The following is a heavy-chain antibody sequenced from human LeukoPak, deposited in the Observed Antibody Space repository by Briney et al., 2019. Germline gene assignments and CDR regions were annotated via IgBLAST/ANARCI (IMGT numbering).Heavy chain of an antibody. Sequence: PSETLSLTCTVSDASMSGYYWSWIRQPPGKGLEWIGYISYIGSTKYNPSLKSRVTISEDTSKKQFSLKLSSVTAADTAVYYCAGSYHYYMDVWGKGTTVTVSS. CDR1: DASMSGYY. J-gene: IGHJ6*03. V-gene: IGHV4-59*01. CDR2: ISYIGST. CDR3: AGSYHYYMDV.